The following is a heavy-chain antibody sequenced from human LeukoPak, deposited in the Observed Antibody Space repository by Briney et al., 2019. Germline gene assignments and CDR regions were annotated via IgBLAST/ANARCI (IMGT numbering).Heavy chain of an antibody. Sequence: PGGSLRLSCAASGFTFSSYGMHWVRQAPGKGLEWVAVISYDGSNKYYADSVKGRFTISRDNSKNTLYLQMNSLRAEDTAVYYCTTDSRILLWFGEPLEGYWGQGTLVTVSS. D-gene: IGHD3-10*01. CDR3: TTDSRILLWFGEPLEGY. CDR2: ISYDGSNK. V-gene: IGHV3-30*03. CDR1: GFTFSSYG. J-gene: IGHJ4*02.